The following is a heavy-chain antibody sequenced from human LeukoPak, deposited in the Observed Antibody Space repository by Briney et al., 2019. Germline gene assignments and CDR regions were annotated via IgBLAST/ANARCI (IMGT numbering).Heavy chain of an antibody. J-gene: IGHJ4*02. V-gene: IGHV3-11*04. CDR2: IGNFATTM. Sequence: GGSLRLSCAASGFSFGGYYMAWIRQAPGKGLERVSYIGNFATTMHYADSVKGRFTISRDNAKNSLSLQMNSLRVEDTAVYYCARGKYDSSGYPLLGFDYWGQGTLVTVSS. D-gene: IGHD3-22*01. CDR1: GFSFGGYY. CDR3: ARGKYDSSGYPLLGFDY.